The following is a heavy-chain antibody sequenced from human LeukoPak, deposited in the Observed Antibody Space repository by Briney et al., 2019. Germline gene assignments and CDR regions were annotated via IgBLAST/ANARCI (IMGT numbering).Heavy chain of an antibody. CDR3: VRAAGSGSWST. V-gene: IGHV4-61*01. CDR2: VYYSGST. Sequence: SETLSLTCTVSGGSVSSDLYYWSWVRQPPGKGLEWIGYVYYSGSTNYNPSLKSRVYISVDTSNNQFSLKLRSVTAADTAVYYCVRAAGSGSWSTWGQGALVTVSS. D-gene: IGHD2-15*01. J-gene: IGHJ5*02. CDR1: GGSVSSDLYY.